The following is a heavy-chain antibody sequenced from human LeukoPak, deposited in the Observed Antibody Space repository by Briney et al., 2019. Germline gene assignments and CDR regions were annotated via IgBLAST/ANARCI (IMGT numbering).Heavy chain of an antibody. CDR1: GGSISSSSYY. D-gene: IGHD2-21*02. V-gene: IGHV4-61*05. CDR3: AAAYCGGDCYSALDY. Sequence: SETLSLTCTVSGGSISSSSYYWGWIRQPPGKGLEWFGYIYYSGSTNYNPSLKSRVTISVDTSKNQFSLKLSSVTAADTAVYYCAAAYCGGDCYSALDYWGQGTLVTVSS. CDR2: IYYSGST. J-gene: IGHJ4*02.